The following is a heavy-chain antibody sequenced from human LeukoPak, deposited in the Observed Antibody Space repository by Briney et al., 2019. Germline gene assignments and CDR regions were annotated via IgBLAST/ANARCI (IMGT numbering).Heavy chain of an antibody. Sequence: SETLSLTCTVSGGSISSYYWSWIRQPPGKGLEWIGYIYYSGSTNYNPSLKSRVTISVDTSKNQFSLKLSSVTAADTAVYYCARGASGYSGCDYSNPWGQGTLVTVSS. J-gene: IGHJ5*02. V-gene: IGHV4-59*01. CDR1: GGSISSYY. CDR3: ARGASGYSGCDYSNP. CDR2: IYYSGST. D-gene: IGHD5-12*01.